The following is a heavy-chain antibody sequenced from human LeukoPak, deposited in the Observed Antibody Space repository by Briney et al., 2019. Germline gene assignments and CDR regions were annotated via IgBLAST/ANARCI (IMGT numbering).Heavy chain of an antibody. Sequence: GESLKISCKGSGYSFTSYWIGWVRQMPGKSLEWMGIIYPGDSNTRYSPSFQGQVTISADKSISTAYLQWSSLKASDTAMYYCARLEDTAMVTWAFDIWGQGTMVTVSS. CDR3: ARLEDTAMVTWAFDI. CDR1: GYSFTSYW. CDR2: IYPGDSNT. V-gene: IGHV5-51*01. J-gene: IGHJ3*02. D-gene: IGHD5-18*01.